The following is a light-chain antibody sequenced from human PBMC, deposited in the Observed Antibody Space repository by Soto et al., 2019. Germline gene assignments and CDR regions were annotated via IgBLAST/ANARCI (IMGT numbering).Light chain of an antibody. CDR3: QQYNSYELT. V-gene: IGKV1-5*03. Sequence: DIQMTQSPSTLSASVGDKVTITCRASQSISYWLAWYQQKPGKAPTVLIYKASTLESGVPSRFSGRGSGTEFTLTISSLQPDDFAPYYCQQYNSYELTFGGGTKVEIK. J-gene: IGKJ4*01. CDR2: KAS. CDR1: QSISYW.